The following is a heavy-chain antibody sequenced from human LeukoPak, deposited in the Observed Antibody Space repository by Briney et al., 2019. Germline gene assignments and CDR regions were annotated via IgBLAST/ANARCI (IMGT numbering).Heavy chain of an antibody. CDR2: IYTSGST. V-gene: IGHV4-4*07. Sequence: SETLSLTCTVSGGSISSYYWSWIRQPAGKGLEWIGRIYTSGSTYYNPSLKSRVTISVDTSKNQFSLKVSSVTAADTAVYYCARDKTFEVVNFFDYWGQGTPVTVSS. CDR1: GGSISSYY. J-gene: IGHJ4*02. CDR3: ARDKTFEVVNFFDY. D-gene: IGHD3-3*01.